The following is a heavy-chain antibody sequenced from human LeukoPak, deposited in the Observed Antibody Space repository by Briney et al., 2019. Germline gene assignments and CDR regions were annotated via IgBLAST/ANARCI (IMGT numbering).Heavy chain of an antibody. CDR3: ARATLDN. CDR1: GFTFNTYW. CDR2: IYSGGST. J-gene: IGHJ4*02. Sequence: GGSLRLSCAASGFTFNTYWIHWVRQAPGKGLEWVSVIYSGGSTKYADSVKARFTISRDNSKNTVYLQMNSLRADDTAAYYCARATLDNWGQGTLVTVSS. V-gene: IGHV3-53*01.